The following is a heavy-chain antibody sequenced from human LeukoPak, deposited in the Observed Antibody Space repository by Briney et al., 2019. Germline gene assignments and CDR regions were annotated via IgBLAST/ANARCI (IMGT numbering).Heavy chain of an antibody. CDR2: IKQDGSEK. Sequence: GGSLRLSCAASGFTFSSYWMSWVRQAPGKGLEWVANIKQDGSEKYYVDSVKGRFTISRDNAKNSLYLQMNSLRAEDTAVYYCARDFGRGYSYGYGDYWGQGTLVTVSS. CDR3: ARDFGRGYSYGYGDY. J-gene: IGHJ4*02. V-gene: IGHV3-7*01. CDR1: GFTFSSYW. D-gene: IGHD5-18*01.